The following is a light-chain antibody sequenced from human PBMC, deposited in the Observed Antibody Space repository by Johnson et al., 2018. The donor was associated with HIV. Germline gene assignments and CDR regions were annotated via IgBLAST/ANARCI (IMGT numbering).Light chain of an antibody. CDR2: ENN. Sequence: QSVLTQPPSVSAAPGQKVTISCSGSSSNIGNNYVSWYQQLPGTAPKLLIYENNKRPSGIPDRFSGSTSGTSATLGITGLQTGDEADYYCGTWDSSLSAYVFGTGTKLTFL. CDR3: GTWDSSLSAYV. J-gene: IGLJ1*01. V-gene: IGLV1-51*02. CDR1: SSNIGNNY.